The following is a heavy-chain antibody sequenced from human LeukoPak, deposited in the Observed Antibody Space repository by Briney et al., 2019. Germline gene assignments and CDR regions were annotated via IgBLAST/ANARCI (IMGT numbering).Heavy chain of an antibody. Sequence: PGGSLRLSCAASGFTFSSYSMNWVRQAPGKGLEWVSSISSSSSYIYYADSVKGRFTISRDNAKNSLYLQMNSLRAEDTAVYYCASQTYYDILTGYYIGSWFDPWGQGTLVTVSS. J-gene: IGHJ5*02. V-gene: IGHV3-21*01. D-gene: IGHD3-9*01. CDR3: ASQTYYDILTGYYIGSWFDP. CDR2: ISSSSSYI. CDR1: GFTFSSYS.